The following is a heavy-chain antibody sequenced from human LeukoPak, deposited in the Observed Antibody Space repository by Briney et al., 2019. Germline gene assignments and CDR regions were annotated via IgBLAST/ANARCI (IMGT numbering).Heavy chain of an antibody. V-gene: IGHV3-49*04. CDR2: IRSKAYGGTT. Sequence: GGSLRLSCTASGFTFGDYAMSWVRQAPGKGLEWVGFIRSKAYGGTTEYAASVKGRFTISRDDSKSIAYLQMNSLKTEDTAVYYCTRDGANYYDSSGYAYWGQGTLVTVSS. CDR3: TRDGANYYDSSGYAY. CDR1: GFTFGDYA. J-gene: IGHJ4*02. D-gene: IGHD3-22*01.